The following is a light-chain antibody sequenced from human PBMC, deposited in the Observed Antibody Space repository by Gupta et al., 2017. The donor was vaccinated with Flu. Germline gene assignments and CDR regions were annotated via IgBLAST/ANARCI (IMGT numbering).Light chain of an antibody. J-gene: IGLJ2*01. Sequence: ITISCTGTSSDVGGYDYVSWYQQHPGKAPKLMIYDVSNRPSGVANRFSGSKCGNTASLTISGLQAEDEADYYCNSYSSSSILIVFGGGTKLTVL. CDR1: SSDVGGYDY. V-gene: IGLV2-14*04. CDR3: NSYSSSSILIV. CDR2: DVS.